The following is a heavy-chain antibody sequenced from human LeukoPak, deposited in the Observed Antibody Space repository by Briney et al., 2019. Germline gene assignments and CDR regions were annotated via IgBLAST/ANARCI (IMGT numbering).Heavy chain of an antibody. CDR2: ISSSSSTI. D-gene: IGHD6-13*01. J-gene: IGHJ5*02. V-gene: IGHV3-48*03. Sequence: GGSLRLSCAASGFTFSSYEMNWVRQAPGKGLEWVSYISSSSSTIYYADSVKGRFTISRDNAKNSLYMQMNSLRAEATAVYYCRSPGASSSSWDRLGFDPWGEGTLVTASS. CDR3: RSPGASSSSWDRLGFDP. CDR1: GFTFSSYE.